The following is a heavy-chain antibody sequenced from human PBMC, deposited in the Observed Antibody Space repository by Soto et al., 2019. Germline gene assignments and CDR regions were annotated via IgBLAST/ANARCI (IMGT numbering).Heavy chain of an antibody. V-gene: IGHV3-48*02. J-gene: IGHJ5*02. D-gene: IGHD2-8*01. CDR3: ARDNGMAGSFDP. CDR2: ISIGSSTI. CDR1: GFTFSSYS. Sequence: TGGSLRLSCAASGFTFSSYSMNWARQAPGKGLEWVSYISIGSSTIYYADSVKGRFAISRDDAKNSLYLQMNSLRDEDTAVYYCARDNGMAGSFDPWGQGTLVTVSS.